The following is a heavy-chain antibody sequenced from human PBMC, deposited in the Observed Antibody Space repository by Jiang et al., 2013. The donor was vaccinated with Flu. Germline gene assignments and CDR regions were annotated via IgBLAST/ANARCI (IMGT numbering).Heavy chain of an antibody. CDR1: GGSISSYY. CDR2: IYYSGST. Sequence: GLVKPSETLSLTCTVSGGSISSYYWSWIRQPPGKGLEWIGYIYYSGSTNYNPSLKSRVTISVDTSKNQFSLKLSSVTAADTAVYYCARVSYDSSGHLIDYWGQGTLVTVSS. D-gene: IGHD3-22*01. CDR3: ARVSYDSSGHLIDY. J-gene: IGHJ4*02. V-gene: IGHV4-59*01.